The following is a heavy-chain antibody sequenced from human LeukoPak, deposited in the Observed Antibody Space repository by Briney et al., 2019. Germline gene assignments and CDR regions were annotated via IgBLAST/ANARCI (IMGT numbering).Heavy chain of an antibody. V-gene: IGHV3-23*01. CDR1: GFAFSSYA. CDR2: ISGSGGGT. Sequence: GGSLRLSCAASGFAFSSYAMTWVRQPPGKGLDWVSIISGSGGGTYYADSVKGRFTISRDNAKNSLYLQMNSLRAEDTAVYYCARRDILTGDAFDIWGQGTMVTVSS. J-gene: IGHJ3*02. D-gene: IGHD3-9*01. CDR3: ARRDILTGDAFDI.